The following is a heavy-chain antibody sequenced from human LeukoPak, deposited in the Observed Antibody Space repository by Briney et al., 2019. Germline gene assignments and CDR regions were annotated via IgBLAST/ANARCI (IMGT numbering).Heavy chain of an antibody. Sequence: PGGSLRLSCAASGFTFSSYWMSWVRQAPGKGLEWVANIKQDGSEKYYVDSVKGRFTISKDNAKNSLYLQMNSLRAEDTAVYYCARDGYSSEVYYYYYYMDVWGKGTTVTVSS. CDR3: ARDGYSSEVYYYYYYMDV. J-gene: IGHJ6*03. D-gene: IGHD6-25*01. CDR1: GFTFSSYW. V-gene: IGHV3-7*01. CDR2: IKQDGSEK.